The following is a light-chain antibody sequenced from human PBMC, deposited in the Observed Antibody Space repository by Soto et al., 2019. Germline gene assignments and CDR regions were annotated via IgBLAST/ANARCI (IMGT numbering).Light chain of an antibody. CDR1: QSVSSSSY. CDR2: GAS. CDR3: RQYGSSPSYT. Sequence: EIVLTQYPGTLSLSPGERATLSCRASQSVSSSSYLAWYQQKPGQAPRLLIYGASSRATGIPDRFSGSGSATHFTLTISRLAPEDFAVYYCRQYGSSPSYTFGQGTKLEIK. V-gene: IGKV3-20*01. J-gene: IGKJ2*01.